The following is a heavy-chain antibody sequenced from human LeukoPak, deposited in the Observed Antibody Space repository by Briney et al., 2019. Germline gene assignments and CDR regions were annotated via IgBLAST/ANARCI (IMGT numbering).Heavy chain of an antibody. CDR3: ARDREYRSSSYPLDY. CDR1: GYTFTGYY. D-gene: IGHD6-6*01. V-gene: IGHV1-2*02. CDR2: VNPNSGGT. J-gene: IGHJ4*02. Sequence: ASVKVSCLASGYTFTGYYMHWVRQAPGQGLEWMGWVNPNSGGTNFAQKFQGRVTMTRDTSISTAYMELSRLRSDDTAVYFCARDREYRSSSYPLDYWGQGTLVTVSS.